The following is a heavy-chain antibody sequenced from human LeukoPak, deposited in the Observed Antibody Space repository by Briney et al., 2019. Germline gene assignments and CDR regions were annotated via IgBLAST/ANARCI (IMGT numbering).Heavy chain of an antibody. J-gene: IGHJ4*02. CDR3: ATHCSGTSCHRDY. Sequence: PGGSLRLSCAASGFTFSSYGMHWVRQAPGKGLECVAFVQYDGSNIYYSDSVKGRFTISRDNSKNTLYLQMNSLRVEDTAVYYCATHCSGTSCHRDYWDQGTLVTVSS. CDR1: GFTFSSYG. D-gene: IGHD2-2*01. CDR2: VQYDGSNI. V-gene: IGHV3-30*02.